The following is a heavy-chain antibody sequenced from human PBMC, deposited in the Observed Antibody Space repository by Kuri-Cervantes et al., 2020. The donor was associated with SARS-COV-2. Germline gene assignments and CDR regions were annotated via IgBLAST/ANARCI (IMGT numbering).Heavy chain of an antibody. Sequence: GESLKISCAASGFTFSSYAMHWVRQAPGKGLEYVSAISSNGGSTYYADSVKGRFTISRDNAKNTLYLQMNSLRAEDTAVYYCASEPDYWGQGTLVTVSS. CDR2: ISSNGGST. CDR1: GFTFSSYA. CDR3: ASEPDY. J-gene: IGHJ4*02. V-gene: IGHV3-64*02.